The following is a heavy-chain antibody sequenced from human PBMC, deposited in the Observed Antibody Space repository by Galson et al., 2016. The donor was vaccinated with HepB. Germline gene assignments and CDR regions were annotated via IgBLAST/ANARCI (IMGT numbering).Heavy chain of an antibody. Sequence: LSLTCAVYDGSFSGYYWSWIRQPPGKGLEWIGEIRQSGSTNYNPSLQSRVTISVDTSKSQFSLKLSSVTAADTAVYYCARGVNRFYDSSGYYSARGTYYFDYWGQGTLVTVSS. CDR1: DGSFSGYY. CDR2: IRQSGST. D-gene: IGHD3-22*01. CDR3: ARGVNRFYDSSGYYSARGTYYFDY. V-gene: IGHV4-34*01. J-gene: IGHJ4*02.